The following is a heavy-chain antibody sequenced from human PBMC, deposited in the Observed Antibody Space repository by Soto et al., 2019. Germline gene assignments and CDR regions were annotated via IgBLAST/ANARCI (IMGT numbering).Heavy chain of an antibody. V-gene: IGHV3-11*06. Sequence: GSLRLSCAASGFTFSDYYMSWIRQAPGKGLEWVSYISSTISYTHYADSVKGRFTISRDNAKNSLYLQMNSLRAEDTAVYYCAHYSSSYGMDVWGQGTTVTVSS. D-gene: IGHD6-6*01. CDR2: ISSTISYT. CDR3: AHYSSSYGMDV. CDR1: GFTFSDYY. J-gene: IGHJ6*02.